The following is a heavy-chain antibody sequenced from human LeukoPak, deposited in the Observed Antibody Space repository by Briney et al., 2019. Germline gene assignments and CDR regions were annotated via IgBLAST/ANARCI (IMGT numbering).Heavy chain of an antibody. Sequence: ASVKVSCTASGYTFTSYGISWVRQAPGQGLEWMGWISAYNGNTDYAQKLQGRVTMTTDTSTSTAYMELRSLRSDDTAVYYCARSVSDTAMANFDYWGQGTLVTVSS. CDR3: ARSVSDTAMANFDY. D-gene: IGHD5-18*01. CDR2: ISAYNGNT. CDR1: GYTFTSYG. V-gene: IGHV1-18*01. J-gene: IGHJ4*02.